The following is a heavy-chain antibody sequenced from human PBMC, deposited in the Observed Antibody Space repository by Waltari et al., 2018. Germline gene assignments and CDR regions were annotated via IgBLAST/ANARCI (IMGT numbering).Heavy chain of an antibody. CDR1: GYTFTSYA. CDR3: ASSGSYYANHPMVD. Sequence: QVQLVQSGAEVKKPGASVKVSCKASGYTFTSYAMHWVRQAPGQRLEWMGWINAGNGNPKYSQKFQGRVTITRDTSASTAYMELSSLRSEDTAVYYCASSGSYYANHPMVDWGQGTLVTVSS. CDR2: INAGNGNP. J-gene: IGHJ4*02. D-gene: IGHD3-10*01. V-gene: IGHV1-3*01.